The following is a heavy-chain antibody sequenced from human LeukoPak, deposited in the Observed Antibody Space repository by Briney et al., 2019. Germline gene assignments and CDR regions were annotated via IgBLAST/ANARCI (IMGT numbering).Heavy chain of an antibody. CDR1: GGSFSGYY. CDR3: ARGGEAAAGTETHKNWFDP. J-gene: IGHJ5*02. CDR2: INHSGST. Sequence: PSETLSLTCAVYGGSFSGYYWSWIRQPPGNGLEWIGEINHSGSTNYNPSLKSRVTISVATSKKQFSLKLSSVTAADTAVYYCARGGEAAAGTETHKNWFDPWGQGTLVTVSS. D-gene: IGHD6-13*01. V-gene: IGHV4-34*01.